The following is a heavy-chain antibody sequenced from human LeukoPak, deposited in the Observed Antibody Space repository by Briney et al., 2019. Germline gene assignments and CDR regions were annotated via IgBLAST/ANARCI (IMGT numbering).Heavy chain of an antibody. D-gene: IGHD6-13*01. V-gene: IGHV3-23*01. CDR3: AKDLSEQQLALYYYYYMDV. J-gene: IGHJ6*03. Sequence: GGSLRLSCAASGFTFSSYAMSWVRQAPGKGLEWVSAISGSGGSTYYADSVKGRFTISRDNSKNTLYLQMNSLRAEDTAVYYCAKDLSEQQLALYYYYYMDVWGKGTTVTVPS. CDR2: ISGSGGST. CDR1: GFTFSSYA.